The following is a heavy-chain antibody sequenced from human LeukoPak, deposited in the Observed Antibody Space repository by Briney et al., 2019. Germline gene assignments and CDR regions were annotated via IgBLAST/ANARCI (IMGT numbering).Heavy chain of an antibody. Sequence: ASVKVSCKASGGTFSSYAISWVRQAPGRGLDWMGRIIPIFGTANYAQKFQGRVTITTDESTSTAYMELSSLRSEDTAVYYCAVAAAGDLDYWGQGTLVTVSS. J-gene: IGHJ4*02. V-gene: IGHV1-69*05. CDR3: AVAAAGDLDY. D-gene: IGHD6-13*01. CDR2: IIPIFGTA. CDR1: GGTFSSYA.